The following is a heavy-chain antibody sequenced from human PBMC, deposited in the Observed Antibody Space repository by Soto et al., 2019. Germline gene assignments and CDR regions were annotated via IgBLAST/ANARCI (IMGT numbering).Heavy chain of an antibody. V-gene: IGHV3-53*01. CDR2: IYSGGST. J-gene: IGHJ5*02. Sequence: GGSLRLSCAASGFTVSSNYMSWVRQAPGKGLEWVSVIYSGGSTYYADSVKGRFTISRDNSKNTLYLQMNSLRAEDTAVYYCARARNPTGYYKFMVWFDPWGQGTLVTVSS. D-gene: IGHD3-9*01. CDR1: GFTVSSNY. CDR3: ARARNPTGYYKFMVWFDP.